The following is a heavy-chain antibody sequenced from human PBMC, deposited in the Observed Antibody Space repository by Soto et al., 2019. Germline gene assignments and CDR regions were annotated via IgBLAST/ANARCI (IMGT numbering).Heavy chain of an antibody. V-gene: IGHV4-4*07. D-gene: IGHD4-17*01. CDR1: GVPMSKCY. CDR2: VYATGTS. Sequence: TLSLPCSFSGVPMSKCYWSWILKTAGKGLEWMGRVYATGTSDYNPSLRSRIAMSVDISKKTFSLRLRSVTAADTGVYYCVRDGSKTLRDCFDPWGQGILVTVSS. CDR3: VRDGSKTLRDCFDP. J-gene: IGHJ5*02.